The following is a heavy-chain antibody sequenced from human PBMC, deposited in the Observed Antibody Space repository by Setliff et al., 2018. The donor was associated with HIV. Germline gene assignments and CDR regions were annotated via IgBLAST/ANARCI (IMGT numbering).Heavy chain of an antibody. CDR3: ARGIAAAEGYFDY. V-gene: IGHV1-69*13. CDR1: GGTSISYA. CDR2: IIPVFGTT. J-gene: IGHJ4*02. Sequence: GASVKVSCKASGGTSISYAVSWVRRAPGQGLEWMGGIIPVFGTTHFAQKFQDRVTITADESTSTAYMELRSLRSEDTAVYYCARGIAAAEGYFDYWGQGTLVTVSS. D-gene: IGHD6-13*01.